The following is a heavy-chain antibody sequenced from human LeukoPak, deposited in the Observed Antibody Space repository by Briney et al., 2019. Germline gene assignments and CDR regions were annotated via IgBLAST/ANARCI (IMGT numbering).Heavy chain of an antibody. Sequence: SETLSLTCTVSGGSISSSSYYWSWIRQPPGKGLEWIGYIYYSGSTNYNPSLKSRVTISVDTSKNQYSLKLSSVTAADTAVYYCARDHRGNYGSGSYYKKDDAFDIWGQGTMVTVSS. V-gene: IGHV4-61*01. CDR1: GGSISSSSYY. CDR3: ARDHRGNYGSGSYYKKDDAFDI. CDR2: IYYSGST. D-gene: IGHD3-10*01. J-gene: IGHJ3*02.